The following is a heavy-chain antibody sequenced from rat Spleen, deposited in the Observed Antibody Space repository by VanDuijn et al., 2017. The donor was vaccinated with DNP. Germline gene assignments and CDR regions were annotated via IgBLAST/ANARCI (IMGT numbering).Heavy chain of an antibody. CDR3: ARASYDGTYYPNWYFDF. D-gene: IGHD1-12*02. CDR2: ISYNGGTP. Sequence: EVQLVESGGGLVQPGRSLKLSCAASGFTFSDYYMAWVRQAPAKGLEWVATISYNGGTPYYRDSVKGRFTISRDNAKGTLYLQMDSLRSEDTATYYCARASYDGTYYPNWYFDFWGPGTTVTVSS. V-gene: IGHV5-7*01. CDR1: GFTFSDYY. J-gene: IGHJ1*01.